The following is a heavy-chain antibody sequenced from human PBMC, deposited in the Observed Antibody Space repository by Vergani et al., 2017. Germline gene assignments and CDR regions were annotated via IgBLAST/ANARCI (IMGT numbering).Heavy chain of an antibody. V-gene: IGHV3-30*03. J-gene: IGHJ4*02. CDR1: GFTFSSYG. D-gene: IGHD1-26*01. Sequence: QVQLVESGGGVVQPGRSLRLSCAASGFTFSSYGMHWVRQAPGKGLEWVAVISYDGSNKYYADSVKGRFTISRDNSKNTLYLQMNSLRAEDTAVYYCARDFQWGSGDGWDYFDYWGQGTLVTVSS. CDR3: ARDFQWGSGDGWDYFDY. CDR2: ISYDGSNK.